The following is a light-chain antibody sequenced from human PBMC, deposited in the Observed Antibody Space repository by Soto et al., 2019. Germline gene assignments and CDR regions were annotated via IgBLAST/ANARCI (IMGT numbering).Light chain of an antibody. CDR3: AAWDDTLKLYV. Sequence: QSVLTQPPSASETPGQTVSISCSGSNSNIASNTVNWYQHLPGTATKLLIYYNNQRPSGVPDRFSGSKSGTSASLAISGLQSEDESDYYCAAWDDTLKLYVFGTGTKVTVL. J-gene: IGLJ1*01. CDR2: YNN. CDR1: NSNIASNT. V-gene: IGLV1-44*01.